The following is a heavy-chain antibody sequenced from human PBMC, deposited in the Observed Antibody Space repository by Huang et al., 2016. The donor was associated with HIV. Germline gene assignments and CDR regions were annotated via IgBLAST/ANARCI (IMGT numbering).Heavy chain of an antibody. Sequence: QVQLVESGGGVVQPGRSLRLSCVASEFTFSSFGMHWVGQAPGKGLEWVAVISYDGSNKYYADSVKGRFTISRDNSKNTLYLQMNSLRAEDTAVYYCAKEFDILTGYYPSGSDYWGQGTLVTVSS. D-gene: IGHD3-9*01. CDR2: ISYDGSNK. V-gene: IGHV3-30*18. CDR3: AKEFDILTGYYPSGSDY. CDR1: EFTFSSFG. J-gene: IGHJ4*02.